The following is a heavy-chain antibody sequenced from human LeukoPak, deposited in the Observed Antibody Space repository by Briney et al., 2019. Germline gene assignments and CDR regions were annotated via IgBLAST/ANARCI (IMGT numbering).Heavy chain of an antibody. V-gene: IGHV3-21*01. D-gene: IGHD2-15*01. CDR3: ALDCSGGSCYVAY. Sequence: GGSLRLSCAASGFTFSSYSMNWVRQAPGKGLEWVSSISSSSSYIYYADSVKGRFAISRDNAKNSLYLQMNSLRAEDTAVYYCALDCSGGSCYVAYWGQGTLVTVSS. J-gene: IGHJ4*02. CDR2: ISSSSSYI. CDR1: GFTFSSYS.